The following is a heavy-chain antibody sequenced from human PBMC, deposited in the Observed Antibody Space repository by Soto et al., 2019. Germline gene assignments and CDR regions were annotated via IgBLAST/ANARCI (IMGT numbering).Heavy chain of an antibody. CDR3: ARDIVVVPADPNYYYYYGMDV. J-gene: IGHJ6*02. V-gene: IGHV3-30-3*01. Sequence: GGSLRLSCAASGFTSSSYAMHWVRQAPGKGLEWVAVISYDGSNKYYADSVKGRFTISRDNSKNTLYLQMNSLRAEDTAVYYCARDIVVVPADPNYYYYYGMDVWGQGTTVTVSS. CDR2: ISYDGSNK. D-gene: IGHD2-2*01. CDR1: GFTSSSYA.